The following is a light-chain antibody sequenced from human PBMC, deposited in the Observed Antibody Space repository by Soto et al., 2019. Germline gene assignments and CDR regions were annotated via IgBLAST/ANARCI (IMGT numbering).Light chain of an antibody. CDR3: CSYAGYYNPR. CDR1: SSDVGFYNY. J-gene: IGLJ2*01. CDR2: DVS. Sequence: SALTQPRSVSGSPGQSVTISCTGTSSDVGFYNYVSWYQQHPGKAPKIMIYDVSKRPSGVPDRFSGSKSGNTASLTISGLQPEDEADYYCCSYAGYYNPRFGGGTK. V-gene: IGLV2-11*01.